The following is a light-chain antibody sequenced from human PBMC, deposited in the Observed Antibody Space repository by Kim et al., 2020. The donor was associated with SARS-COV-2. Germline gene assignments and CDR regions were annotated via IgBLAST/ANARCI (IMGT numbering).Light chain of an antibody. CDR1: SLRSYY. CDR3: NCRDSSGNHWV. CDR2: GKN. Sequence: SSELTQDPAVSVALGQTVRITCQGDSLRSYYASWYQQKPGQAPVLVIYGKNNRPSGIPDRFSGSSSGNTASLTITGAQAEDEADYYCNCRDSSGNHWVFGGGTQLTVL. V-gene: IGLV3-19*01. J-gene: IGLJ3*02.